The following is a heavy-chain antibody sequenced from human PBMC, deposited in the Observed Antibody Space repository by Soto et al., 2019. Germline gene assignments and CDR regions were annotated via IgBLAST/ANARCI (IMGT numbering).Heavy chain of an antibody. Sequence: QVQLVQSGAEVKKPGSSVKVSCKASGGTFSSYTISWVRQAPGQGLEWMGRIIPILGIANYAQKFQGRLKITAHKSTSTAYMELSSLSSEEAAVYYWANGPPVLTDKWFDPWGQGTLVTVSS. J-gene: IGHJ5*02. CDR1: GGTFSSYT. CDR2: IIPILGIA. CDR3: ANGPPVLTDKWFDP. V-gene: IGHV1-69*02. D-gene: IGHD2-8*02.